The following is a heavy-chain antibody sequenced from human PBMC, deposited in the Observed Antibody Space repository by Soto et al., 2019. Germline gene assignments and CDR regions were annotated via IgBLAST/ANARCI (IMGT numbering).Heavy chain of an antibody. J-gene: IGHJ4*02. Sequence: DVQLLESGGGLVQPGGSLRLSCAAAGFTFSSYAMTWVRQAPGKGLEWVSAISGGGGSTHYADSVKGRFTVSRDNSKNTLYLQMNSLRAEDTAVYYCARELPYYYDSSGYYLDYWGQGTLVTVSS. D-gene: IGHD3-22*01. CDR3: ARELPYYYDSSGYYLDY. CDR2: ISGGGGST. V-gene: IGHV3-23*01. CDR1: GFTFSSYA.